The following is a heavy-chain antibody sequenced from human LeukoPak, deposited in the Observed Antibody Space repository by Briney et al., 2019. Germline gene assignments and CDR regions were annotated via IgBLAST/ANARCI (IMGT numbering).Heavy chain of an antibody. CDR3: ARVTLRAFDI. J-gene: IGHJ3*02. Sequence: GGSLRLSCAASGFTVSTNHMSWVRQAPGKGLEWVSVIYSGGTTYYADSVKGGFTISRDNSKNTLYLQMHTLRAEDTAVYYCARVTLRAFDIWGQGTMVTVSS. D-gene: IGHD3-10*01. V-gene: IGHV3-66*01. CDR2: IYSGGTT. CDR1: GFTVSTNH.